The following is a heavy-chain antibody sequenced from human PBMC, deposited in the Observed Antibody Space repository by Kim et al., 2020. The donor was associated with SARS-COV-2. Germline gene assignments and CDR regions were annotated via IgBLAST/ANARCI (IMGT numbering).Heavy chain of an antibody. V-gene: IGHV3-9*01. D-gene: IGHD3-22*01. CDR1: GFTFDDYA. CDR3: AKDISSSGRYYFDY. CDR2: ITWNSGTI. J-gene: IGHJ4*02. Sequence: GGSLRLSCAASGFTFDDYAMHWVRQAPGKGLEWVSGITWNSGTIGYADSVKGRFTISRDNAKNSLYLQMSGLRVEDTALYFCAKDISSSGRYYFDYWGQG.